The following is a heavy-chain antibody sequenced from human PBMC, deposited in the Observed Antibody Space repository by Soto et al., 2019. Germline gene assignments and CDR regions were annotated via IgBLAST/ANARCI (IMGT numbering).Heavy chain of an antibody. CDR1: GFTFSDYA. CDR2: VSYDGSNK. CDR3: ARGLTRMTNRSWFDS. V-gene: IGHV3-30-3*01. Sequence: GWSLRLSCAASGFTFSDYAIHWVRQAPGKGLEWVAVVSYDGSNKYYADSVKGRFSISRENSKNTLYLQMNSLRAEDTAVYYCARGLTRMTNRSWFDSWGQGPPVTFAS. D-gene: IGHD4-17*01. J-gene: IGHJ5*01.